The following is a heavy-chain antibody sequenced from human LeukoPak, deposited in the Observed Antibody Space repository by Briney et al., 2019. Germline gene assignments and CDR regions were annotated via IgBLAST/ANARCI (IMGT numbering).Heavy chain of an antibody. J-gene: IGHJ4*02. Sequence: GGSLRLSCVASGFIFSYYDMDWVRQAPGKGLEWISYISSSRSIMYYADSVLGRFTVSRDNAESTLYLQMNSLRGDDTAVYYCARHNQGSPDYWGQGTLVTVSS. CDR1: GFIFSYYD. V-gene: IGHV3-48*01. CDR3: ARHNQGSPDY. CDR2: ISSSRSIM.